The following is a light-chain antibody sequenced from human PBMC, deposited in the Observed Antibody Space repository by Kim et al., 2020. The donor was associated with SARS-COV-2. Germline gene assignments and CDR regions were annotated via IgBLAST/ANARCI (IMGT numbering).Light chain of an antibody. CDR1: VLAKKY. V-gene: IGLV3-27*01. J-gene: IGLJ2*01. Sequence: SYELTQPSSVSVSPGQTARITCSGDVLAKKYARWFQQKPGQAPVLVIYKDSERPPGIPERFSGSSSGTTVTLTISGAQVEDEADYYCYSAADKVVFGGGTQLTVL. CDR3: YSAADKVV. CDR2: KDS.